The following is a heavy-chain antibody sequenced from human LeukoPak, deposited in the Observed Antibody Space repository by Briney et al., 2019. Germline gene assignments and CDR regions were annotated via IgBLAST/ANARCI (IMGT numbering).Heavy chain of an antibody. V-gene: IGHV3-53*01. CDR3: ARTNTVYGDFDY. J-gene: IGHJ4*02. D-gene: IGHD2/OR15-2a*01. CDR1: GLTVTDNY. Sequence: PGGSLRLSCAASGLTVTDNYFSWVRQAPGKGLEWVSVIFPVGRTYHADSVKGRFTISRDRPKNTLLLQMNSLRADDTALYHCARTNTVYGDFDYWGQGILVTASS. CDR2: IFPVGRT.